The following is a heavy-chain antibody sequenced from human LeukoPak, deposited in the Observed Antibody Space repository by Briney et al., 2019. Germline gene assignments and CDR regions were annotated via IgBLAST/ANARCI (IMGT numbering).Heavy chain of an antibody. V-gene: IGHV1-46*01. Sequence: ASVKVSCKASGYTFTSYYMHWVRQAPGQGLEWMGIISPSGGSTSYAQKFQGGVTMTRDTSTSTVYMELSSLRSEDTAVYYCARSWILWSRDKSHAFDIWGQGTMVTVSS. CDR1: GYTFTSYY. D-gene: IGHD3-3*01. J-gene: IGHJ3*02. CDR3: ARSWILWSRDKSHAFDI. CDR2: ISPSGGST.